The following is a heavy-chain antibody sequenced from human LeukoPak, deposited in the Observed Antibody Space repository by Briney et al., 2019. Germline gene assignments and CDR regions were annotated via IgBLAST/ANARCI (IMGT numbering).Heavy chain of an antibody. CDR3: AREGLMGNWFDP. CDR1: GDSISSYY. CDR2: IYSSGST. J-gene: IGHJ5*02. Sequence: SETLSLTCTVSGDSISSYYWTWIRQPARKGLEWIGRIYSSGSTNYNPSLKSRVTMSVDTSKNQFSLKLSSVTAADTAVYYCAREGLMGNWFDPWGQGTLVTVSS. V-gene: IGHV4-4*07. D-gene: IGHD2-8*01.